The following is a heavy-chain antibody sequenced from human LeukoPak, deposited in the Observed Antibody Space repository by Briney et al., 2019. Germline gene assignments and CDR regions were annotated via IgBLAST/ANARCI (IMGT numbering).Heavy chain of an antibody. CDR1: GDSINSYY. CDR2: IYYTGGET. CDR3: ARQPGGTAAFDI. J-gene: IGHJ3*02. V-gene: IGHV4-59*08. Sequence: SETLSLTCTVSGDSINSYYWSWIRQPPGKGLEWIGYIYYTGGETNYNPSLKSRLTISVDTSKNQFSLMLTSVTAADTAVYYCARQPGGTAAFDIWAQGTMVTVSS. D-gene: IGHD1-14*01.